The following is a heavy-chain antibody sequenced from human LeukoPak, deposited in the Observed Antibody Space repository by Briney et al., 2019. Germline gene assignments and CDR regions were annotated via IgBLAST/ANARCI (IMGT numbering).Heavy chain of an antibody. J-gene: IGHJ4*02. D-gene: IGHD3-3*01. Sequence: SETLSLTCSVSGGSISDYYWTWIRQPAGKGLEWIGRINASGTTRYNPSLKSRLAMSVDTSKNQFSLKLTSVTAADTAVYYCATYDFWSGRGSDYWGQGTLVTVSS. V-gene: IGHV4-4*07. CDR2: INASGTT. CDR3: ATYDFWSGRGSDY. CDR1: GGSISDYY.